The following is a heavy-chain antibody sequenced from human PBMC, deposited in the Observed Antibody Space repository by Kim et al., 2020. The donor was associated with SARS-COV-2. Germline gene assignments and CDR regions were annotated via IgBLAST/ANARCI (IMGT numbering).Heavy chain of an antibody. J-gene: IGHJ6*02. D-gene: IGHD6-6*01. CDR2: MSTDGGT. V-gene: IGHV3-13*01. CDR3: ARAYSRSSSSYYYYYDAVAD. CDR1: AFTFRKYD. Sequence: GGSLRLSCAASAFTFRKYDIHWVRQAPGKGLEWVSTMSTDGGTNYSDYVKGRFTDTREIDKSSIDLLIKNRRVGDAAVYFCARAYSRSSSSYYYYYDAVADWGQGTPVIVSS.